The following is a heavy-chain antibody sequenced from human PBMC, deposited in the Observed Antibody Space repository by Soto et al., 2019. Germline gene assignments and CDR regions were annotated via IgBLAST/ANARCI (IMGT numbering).Heavy chain of an antibody. CDR3: ARVVTSFWHFDL. V-gene: IGHV3-72*01. CDR2: IRKKGNSYTT. D-gene: IGHD3-3*01. Sequence: GGSLRLSCAASGFTFSDHYMDWVRQAPGKGLEWVGRIRKKGNSYTTEYAASVKDRITISRDDSKNSLYLQMNSLITEDTAVYYCARVVTSFWHFDLWGRGTLVTVSS. J-gene: IGHJ2*01. CDR1: GFTFSDHY.